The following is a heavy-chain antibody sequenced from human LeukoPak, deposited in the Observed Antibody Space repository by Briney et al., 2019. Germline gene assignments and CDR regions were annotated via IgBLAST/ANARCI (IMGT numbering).Heavy chain of an antibody. CDR3: ARLGSCSGGSCNSYFQH. J-gene: IGHJ1*01. CDR2: IKYTGST. Sequence: SETLSLTCAVYGGSFSGYYWSWIRQSPGKGLEWIGEIKYTGSTNYNPSVKSRVTISGDTSKNQFSLHLSSVTAADTAVYYCARLGSCSGGSCNSYFQHWGQGTLVTVSS. V-gene: IGHV4-34*01. D-gene: IGHD2-15*01. CDR1: GGSFSGYY.